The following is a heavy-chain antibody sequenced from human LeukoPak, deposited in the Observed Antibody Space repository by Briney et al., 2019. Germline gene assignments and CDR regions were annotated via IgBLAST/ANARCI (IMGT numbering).Heavy chain of an antibody. D-gene: IGHD4-17*01. CDR1: GYSISSGYY. J-gene: IGHJ4*02. CDR3: ARDGSHGDYVRY. V-gene: IGHV4-38-2*02. Sequence: SETLSLTCTVSGYSISSGYYWGWIRQPPGKGLEWIGSIYHSGSTYYNPSLKSRVTISVDTSKNQFSLKLSSVTAADTAVYYCARDGSHGDYVRYWGQGTLVTVSS. CDR2: IYHSGST.